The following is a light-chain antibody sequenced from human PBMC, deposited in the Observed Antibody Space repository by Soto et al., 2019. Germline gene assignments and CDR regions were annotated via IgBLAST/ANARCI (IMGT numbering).Light chain of an antibody. Sequence: DIQMTPSPSTLSASAGDRVIITCRASQIIDTWLAWYQQKPGKAPKVLISKVSNLESGVPSRFSGSGSGTEFTLTISSLQPDDFATYYCQQYKSSWTFGQGTKVDSK. CDR3: QQYKSSWT. J-gene: IGKJ1*01. V-gene: IGKV1-5*03. CDR1: QIIDTW. CDR2: KVS.